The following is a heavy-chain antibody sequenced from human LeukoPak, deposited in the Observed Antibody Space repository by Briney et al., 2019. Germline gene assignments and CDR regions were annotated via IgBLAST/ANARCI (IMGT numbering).Heavy chain of an antibody. CDR1: GFTFSSYG. V-gene: IGHV3-30*18. J-gene: IGHJ4*02. Sequence: PGKSLRLSCAASGFTFSSYGMHWVRQAPGKGLEWVAVISYDGSNGYYADSVKGRFIIARDNSKNTLYLQMNSLRAEDTAVYYCAKTYCGGDCYTGHLDYWGQGTLVTVSS. CDR3: AKTYCGGDCYTGHLDY. D-gene: IGHD2-21*02. CDR2: ISYDGSNG.